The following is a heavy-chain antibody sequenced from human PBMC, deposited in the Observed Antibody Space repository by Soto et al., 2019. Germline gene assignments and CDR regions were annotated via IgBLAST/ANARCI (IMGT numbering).Heavy chain of an antibody. CDR2: IYHSGST. V-gene: IGHV4-4*02. J-gene: IGHJ3*02. D-gene: IGHD5-12*01. Sequence: QVQLQESGPGLVKPSGTLSLTCAVSSGSISSSNWWSWVRQPPGKGLEWIGEIYHSGSTNYNPSLKSRVTISVDKSKNQFSLKLSSVTAADTAVYYCAKMGYSGYSRGYVDAFDIWGQGTMVTVSS. CDR1: SGSISSSNW. CDR3: AKMGYSGYSRGYVDAFDI.